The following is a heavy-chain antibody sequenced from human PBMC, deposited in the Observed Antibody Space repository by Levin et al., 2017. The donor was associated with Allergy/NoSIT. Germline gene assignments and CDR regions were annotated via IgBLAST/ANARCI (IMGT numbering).Heavy chain of an antibody. J-gene: IGHJ3*02. CDR1: GGSISSRSYY. Sequence: ESLKISCTVSGGSISSRSYYWGWIRQPPGKGLEWIGSIYYSGSTYYNPSLKSRVTISVDTSKNQFSLKLSSVTAADTAVYYCARDGGDYVWGTASDAFDIWGQGTMVTVSS. V-gene: IGHV4-39*02. D-gene: IGHD3-16*01. CDR3: ARDGGDYVWGTASDAFDI. CDR2: IYYSGST.